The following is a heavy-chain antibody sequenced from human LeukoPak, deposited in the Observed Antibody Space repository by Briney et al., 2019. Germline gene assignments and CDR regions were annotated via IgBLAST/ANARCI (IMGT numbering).Heavy chain of an antibody. J-gene: IGHJ4*02. CDR2: ITTSSSDI. CDR3: ARDKDWSFDN. V-gene: IGHV3-21*05. D-gene: IGHD3/OR15-3a*01. Sequence: GGAPRTSCSGSRFHFTKYWLNLVRQAPGKGLEWVAYITTSSSDINYADSVKGRFTISRDNAKNSLYLQMNSLRDEDTAVYYCARDKDWSFDNWGQGILVTVSS. CDR1: RFHFTKYW.